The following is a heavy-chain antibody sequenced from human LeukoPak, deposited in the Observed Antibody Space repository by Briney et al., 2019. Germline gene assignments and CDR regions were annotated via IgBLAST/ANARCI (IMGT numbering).Heavy chain of an antibody. J-gene: IGHJ4*02. CDR2: ISYDGSNK. Sequence: PGGSLRLSCAASGFTFSSYGMHWVRQAPGKGLEWVAVISYDGSNKYYADSVKGRFTISRDNSKNTLYLQMNSLRAEDTAVYYCAGTVVGATRPSPDYWGQGTLVTVSS. V-gene: IGHV3-30*03. CDR3: AGTVVGATRPSPDY. D-gene: IGHD1-26*01. CDR1: GFTFSSYG.